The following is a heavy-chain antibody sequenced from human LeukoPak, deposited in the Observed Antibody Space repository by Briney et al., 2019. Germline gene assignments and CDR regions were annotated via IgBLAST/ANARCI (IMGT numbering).Heavy chain of an antibody. CDR1: GFTFSDYY. CDR2: ISSSGSTI. D-gene: IGHD2-2*01. J-gene: IGHJ6*03. CDR3: ARGTRQNEYQLLLDYYMDV. Sequence: PGGSLRLSCAASGFTFSDYYMSWIRQAPGKGLEWVSYISSSGSTIYYADSVKGRFTIFRDNAKNSLYLQMNSLRAEDTAVYYCARGTRQNEYQLLLDYYMDVWGKGTTVTVSS. V-gene: IGHV3-11*01.